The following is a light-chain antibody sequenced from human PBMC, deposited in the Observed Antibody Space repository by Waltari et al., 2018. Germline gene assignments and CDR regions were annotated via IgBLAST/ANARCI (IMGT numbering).Light chain of an antibody. V-gene: IGKV4-1*01. CDR2: WAS. J-gene: IGKJ3*01. CDR1: QSVLYSSNNKNH. Sequence: DIVMTQSPDSLAVSLGERATINCKSSQSVLYSSNNKNHLAWYQQKPGQSPKLLIYWASTRESRVPARFSVSGSGSEFTLTISSLQAEDVAVYYCKKYYATPRTFGPGTKVDIK. CDR3: KKYYATPRT.